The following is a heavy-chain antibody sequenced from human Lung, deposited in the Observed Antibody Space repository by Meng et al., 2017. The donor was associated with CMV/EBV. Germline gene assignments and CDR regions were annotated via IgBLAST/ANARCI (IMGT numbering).Heavy chain of an antibody. CDR3: ARSERYFDWLPFDY. D-gene: IGHD3-9*01. V-gene: IGHV3-30*02. Sequence: GESLKISCAAFGFTFSSYGMHWVRQAPGKGLEWVAFIRYDGSNKYYADSVKGRFTISRDNSKNTLYLQMNSLRAEDTAVYYCARSERYFDWLPFDYWGQGXLVTVSS. J-gene: IGHJ4*02. CDR2: IRYDGSNK. CDR1: GFTFSSYG.